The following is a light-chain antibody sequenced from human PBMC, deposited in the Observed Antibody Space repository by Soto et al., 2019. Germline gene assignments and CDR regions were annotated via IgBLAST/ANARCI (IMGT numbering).Light chain of an antibody. Sequence: EMVLTHSPGTLSLSPGERATLSCKASQSVSSSYLAWYQQKPGQAPRLLIYGASSRATGIPDRFSGSGSGTDFTLTISRLEPEDFAVYYCQQYETFGQGTKVEIK. V-gene: IGKV3-20*01. CDR1: QSVSSSY. CDR2: GAS. J-gene: IGKJ1*01. CDR3: QQYET.